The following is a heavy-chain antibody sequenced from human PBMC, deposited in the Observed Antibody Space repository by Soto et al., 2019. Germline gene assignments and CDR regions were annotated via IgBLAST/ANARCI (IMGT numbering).Heavy chain of an antibody. J-gene: IGHJ4*02. D-gene: IGHD5-12*01. V-gene: IGHV4-39*07. CDR1: GGSISSSSYY. Sequence: SETLSLTCTVSGGSISSSSYYWGWIRQPPGKGLEWIGSIYYSGSTYYNPSLKSRVTISVDTSKNQFSLRLSSVTAAATAVYYCARDLPYSGLFDYWGQGTLVTVSS. CDR3: ARDLPYSGLFDY. CDR2: IYYSGST.